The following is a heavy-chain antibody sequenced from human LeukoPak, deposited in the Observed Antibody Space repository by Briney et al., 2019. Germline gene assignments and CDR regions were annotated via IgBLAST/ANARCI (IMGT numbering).Heavy chain of an antibody. J-gene: IGHJ4*02. D-gene: IGHD1-14*01. CDR2: ISAYNGNT. V-gene: IGHV1-18*01. Sequence: ASVKVSCKASGYTFTSYAMNWVRQAPGQGLEWMGWISAYNGNTNYAQKLQGRVTMTTDTSTSTAYMELRSLRSDDTAVYYCARDNLYYFDYWGQGTLVTVSS. CDR3: ARDNLYYFDY. CDR1: GYTFTSYA.